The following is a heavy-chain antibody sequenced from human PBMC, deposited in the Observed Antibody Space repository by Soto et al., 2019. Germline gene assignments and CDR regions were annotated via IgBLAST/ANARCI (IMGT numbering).Heavy chain of an antibody. CDR3: AKDLTRQLAYWLDP. D-gene: IGHD6-6*01. CDR1: GFSFTGYY. Sequence: ASVKVSCKASGFSFTGYYIHWLRRAPGQDLEWMGWINAHSGGTEYAQKFQGRVTLTRDTSIATAYLTLASLTSDDTALYYCAKDLTRQLAYWLDPWGQGTQVTVSS. CDR2: INAHSGGT. J-gene: IGHJ5*02. V-gene: IGHV1-2*02.